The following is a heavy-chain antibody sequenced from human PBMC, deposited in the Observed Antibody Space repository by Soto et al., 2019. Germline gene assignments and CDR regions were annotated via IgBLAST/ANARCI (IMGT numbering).Heavy chain of an antibody. CDR1: GGSISSGGYY. J-gene: IGHJ4*02. CDR3: ARVPLGTKTRLWIDY. D-gene: IGHD7-27*01. CDR2: IYYSGST. V-gene: IGHV4-31*03. Sequence: SETLSLTCTVSGGSISSGGYYWSWIRQHPGKGLEWIGYIYYSGSTYYNPSLKSRVTISVDTSKNQFSLKLSSVTAADTAVYYCARVPLGTKTRLWIDYWGQGTLVTVSS.